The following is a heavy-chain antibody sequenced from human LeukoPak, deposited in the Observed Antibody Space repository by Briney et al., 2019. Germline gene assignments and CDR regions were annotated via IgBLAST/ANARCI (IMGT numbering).Heavy chain of an antibody. Sequence: SETLSLTCTVSGGSISSYYWSWIRQPPGKGLEWIGYIYYSGSTNYNPSLKSRVTISVDTSKNQFSLKLSSVTAAGSAVYYCARLYDYVWGSYLPSRGYFDYWGQGTLVTVSS. CDR2: IYYSGST. CDR1: GGSISSYY. D-gene: IGHD3-16*02. CDR3: ARLYDYVWGSYLPSRGYFDY. J-gene: IGHJ4*02. V-gene: IGHV4-59*01.